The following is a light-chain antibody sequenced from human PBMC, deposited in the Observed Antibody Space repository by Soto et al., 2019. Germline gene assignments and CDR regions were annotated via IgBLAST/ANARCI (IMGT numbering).Light chain of an antibody. V-gene: IGKV1-39*01. CDR1: QDITSF. CDR3: QQSFSNPRT. Sequence: DIQMTQSPSSLSTSAGNRVTITCRASQDITSFLNWYQKKPGKAPKLLIYAASSLQSGDPSRYSGSGSGTDFTFTISSLQPEDFATYYCQQSFSNPRTFGRGTKREI. J-gene: IGKJ2*01. CDR2: AAS.